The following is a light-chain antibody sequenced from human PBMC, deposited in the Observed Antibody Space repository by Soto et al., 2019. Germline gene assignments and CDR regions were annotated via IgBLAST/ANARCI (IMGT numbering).Light chain of an antibody. Sequence: GDRVTITCRASQSISTYLHWYQQKPGKAPKLLIYAASTLQSGVPSRFSGSGSGTDFTLTITSLQPEDFETYYCQQSYTNPPTFGGGTKVDIK. CDR1: QSISTY. V-gene: IGKV1-39*01. J-gene: IGKJ4*01. CDR3: QQSYTNPPT. CDR2: AAS.